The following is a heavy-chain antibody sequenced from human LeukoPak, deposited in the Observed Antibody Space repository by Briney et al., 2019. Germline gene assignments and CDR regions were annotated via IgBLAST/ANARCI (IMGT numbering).Heavy chain of an antibody. CDR3: ARGSSSWYWFDP. CDR2: IYHSGST. J-gene: IGHJ5*02. Sequence: SETLSLTCTVSGGSISSGGYYWSWIRQPPGKGLEWIGYIYHSGSTYYNPSLKSRVTISVGRSKNQFSLKLSSVTAADTAVYYCARGSSSWYWFDPWGQGTLATVSS. CDR1: GGSISSGGYY. V-gene: IGHV4-30-2*01. D-gene: IGHD6-13*01.